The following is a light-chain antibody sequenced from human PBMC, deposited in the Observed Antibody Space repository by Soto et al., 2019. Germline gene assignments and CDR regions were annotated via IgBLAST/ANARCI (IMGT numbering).Light chain of an antibody. Sequence: DIQMTQSPSSLSASVGDRVTITCRASQSISRYLNWYQHKPGKAPNLLIYAASSLQSGVPSRFMGGGSGTDLTLTKSGLQLSGFATYYYQQCYSFWTFGQGTKVEVK. CDR3: QQCYSFWT. CDR2: AAS. J-gene: IGKJ1*01. V-gene: IGKV1-39*01. CDR1: QSISRY.